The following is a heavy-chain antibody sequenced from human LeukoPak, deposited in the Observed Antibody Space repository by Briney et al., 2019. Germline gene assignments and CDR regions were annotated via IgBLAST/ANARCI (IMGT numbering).Heavy chain of an antibody. CDR2: ISWNSGSI. V-gene: IGHV3-9*03. CDR3: AKGVATTTSLNWYFYL. D-gene: IGHD5-12*01. CDR1: GFTFDDYA. Sequence: SLRLSCAASGFTFDDYAMHWVRQAPGKGLEWVSGISWNSGSIGYADSVKGRFTISRDNAKNSLYLQMNSLRAEDMALYYCAKGVATTTSLNWYFYLWGRGTLVTVSS. J-gene: IGHJ2*01.